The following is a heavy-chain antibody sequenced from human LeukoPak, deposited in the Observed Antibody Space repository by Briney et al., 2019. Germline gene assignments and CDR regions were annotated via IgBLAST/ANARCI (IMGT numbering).Heavy chain of an antibody. CDR1: GFTFSSYG. D-gene: IGHD3-3*01. CDR3: AKLGYDFWSGYGNYYYYGMDV. CDR2: ISYDGSNK. J-gene: IGHJ6*02. Sequence: PGGSLRLSCAASGFTFSSYGIHWVRQAPGKGLEWVAVISYDGSNKYYADSVKGRFTISRDNSKNTLYLQMNSLRAEDTAVYYCAKLGYDFWSGYGNYYYYGMDVWGQGTTVTVSS. V-gene: IGHV3-30*18.